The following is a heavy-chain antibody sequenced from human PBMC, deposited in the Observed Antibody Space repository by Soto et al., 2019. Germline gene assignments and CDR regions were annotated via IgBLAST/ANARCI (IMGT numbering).Heavy chain of an antibody. Sequence: ASVKVSCKASGGTFSSYAISWVRQAPGQGLEWMGRIIPILGIANYAQKFQGRVTITADKSTSTAYMELSSLRSEDTAVYYCARVRGGSYSDAFDIWGQGTMVTVSS. J-gene: IGHJ3*02. CDR1: GGTFSSYA. V-gene: IGHV1-69*04. D-gene: IGHD1-26*01. CDR3: ARVRGGSYSDAFDI. CDR2: IIPILGIA.